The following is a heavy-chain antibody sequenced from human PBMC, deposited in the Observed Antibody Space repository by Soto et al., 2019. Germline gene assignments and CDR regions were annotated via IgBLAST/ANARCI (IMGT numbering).Heavy chain of an antibody. D-gene: IGHD2-15*01. J-gene: IGHJ4*02. CDR1: GDSIITGDYW. CDR3: ARAHAGWWYEF. V-gene: IGHV4-30-4*01. CDR2: ISHSGST. Sequence: QVQLQESGPGLVRPSETLSLTCTDSGDSIITGDYWWSWIRQSPGRDLEWIGYISHSGSTYYSPSLRRRVTISIDTSKNLLSVTMTSMTASDTAFYYCARAHAGWWYEFWGQGTLVIVS.